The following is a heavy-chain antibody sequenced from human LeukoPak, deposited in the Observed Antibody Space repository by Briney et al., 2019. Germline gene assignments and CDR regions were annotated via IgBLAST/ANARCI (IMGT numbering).Heavy chain of an antibody. D-gene: IGHD3-22*01. CDR2: IIPILGIA. J-gene: IGHJ3*02. CDR3: ARDTRGGYSVLDAFDI. Sequence: ASVKVSCKASGGTFSSYAISWVRQAPGQGLEWMGRIIPILGIANYAQKFQGRVTITADKSTSTAYMELSSLRSEDTAVYYCARDTRGGYSVLDAFDIWGQGTMVTVSS. CDR1: GGTFSSYA. V-gene: IGHV1-69*04.